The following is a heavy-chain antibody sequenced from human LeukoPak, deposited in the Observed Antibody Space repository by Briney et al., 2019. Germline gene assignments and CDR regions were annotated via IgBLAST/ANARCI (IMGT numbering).Heavy chain of an antibody. D-gene: IGHD3-9*01. CDR3: ARYYDILTGPIGDYYYMDV. J-gene: IGHJ6*03. Sequence: SETLSLTCAVSGGSIRTYYWRWTRQPPGKGLEWIGFIYYSGSTNYNPSLKSRVTISVDTSKNQFSLKLSSVTAADTAVYYCARYYDILTGPIGDYYYMDVWGKGTTVTVSS. V-gene: IGHV4-59*01. CDR1: GGSIRTYY. CDR2: IYYSGST.